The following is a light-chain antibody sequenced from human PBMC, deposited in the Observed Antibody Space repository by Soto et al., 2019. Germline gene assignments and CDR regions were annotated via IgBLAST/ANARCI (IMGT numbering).Light chain of an antibody. CDR2: GAS. CDR1: QSVSSK. Sequence: EIVMTQSPATLSVSPGERATLSCRASQSVSSKLAWYQQKPGQGPRLLIYGASSRSTGIPATFSVSGSGTEFTLTISSLQSEDFAVYYCQHYSTWLWTFGKGTKVEIK. J-gene: IGKJ1*01. CDR3: QHYSTWLWT. V-gene: IGKV3-15*01.